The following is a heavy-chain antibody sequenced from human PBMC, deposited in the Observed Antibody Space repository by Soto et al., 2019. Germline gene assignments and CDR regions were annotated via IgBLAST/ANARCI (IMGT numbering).Heavy chain of an antibody. V-gene: IGHV3-9*01. CDR1: GFTFDDYA. D-gene: IGHD6-13*01. J-gene: IGHJ6*02. CDR3: AKDMRGGSSSSRYYYGLDV. Sequence: EVQLVESGGGLVQPGRSLRLSCAASGFTFDDYAMHWVRQAPGKGLEWVSGISWNSGTIVYADSVKGRFTISRDNAKNSLYLQMNSQRGEDTALYYCAKDMRGGSSSSRYYYGLDVWGQGTTVTVSS. CDR2: ISWNSGTI.